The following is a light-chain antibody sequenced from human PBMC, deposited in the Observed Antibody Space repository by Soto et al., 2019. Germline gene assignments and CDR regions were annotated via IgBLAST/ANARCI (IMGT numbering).Light chain of an antibody. CDR1: SSNIGSRT. J-gene: IGLJ2*01. V-gene: IGLV1-44*01. CDR3: AAWDDSLHVI. Sequence: QSVLTQPPSASATPGQRVTISCSGSSSNIGSRTVNWYQQLPGSAPKLLVYNDNQRPSGVPDRFSVSKSGTSASLAISGLQSEDEADYYCAAWDDSLHVIFGGGTKLTVL. CDR2: NDN.